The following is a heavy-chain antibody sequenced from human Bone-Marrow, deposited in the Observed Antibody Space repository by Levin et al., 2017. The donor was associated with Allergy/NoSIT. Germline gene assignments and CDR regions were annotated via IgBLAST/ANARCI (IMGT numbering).Heavy chain of an antibody. CDR3: ARVQAVGGTHYFDY. CDR2: VYNSGSPNSGGT. V-gene: IGHV4-59*08. Sequence: KAGGSLRLSCTVSGVSISSFYWSWIRQSPGKGLEWIGYVYNSGSPNSGGTNHNPSLRSRVTISADTSKSQFSLNLTSVTAADTAVYYCARVQAVGGTHYFDYWGQGALITVSS. J-gene: IGHJ4*02. CDR1: GVSISSFY. D-gene: IGHD6-19*01.